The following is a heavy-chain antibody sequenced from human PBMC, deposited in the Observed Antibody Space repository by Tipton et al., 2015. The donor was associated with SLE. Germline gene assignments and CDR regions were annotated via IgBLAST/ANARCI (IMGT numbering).Heavy chain of an antibody. CDR2: IYYSGST. CDR3: ARDTVTPPLDY. CDR1: GGSISSYY. V-gene: IGHV4-59*01. Sequence: TLSLTCTVSGGSISSYYWSWIRQPPGKGLEWIGYIYYSGSTNYNPSLKSRDTISVDTSKNQFSLKLRSVTAADTAVYYCARDTVTPPLDYWGPGTLVTVSS. D-gene: IGHD4-17*01. J-gene: IGHJ4*02.